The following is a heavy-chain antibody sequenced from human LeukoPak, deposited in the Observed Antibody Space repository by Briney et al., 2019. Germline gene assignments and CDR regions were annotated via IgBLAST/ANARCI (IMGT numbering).Heavy chain of an antibody. CDR3: ARSSYSSSSSV. Sequence: AGGSLRLSCAVSGFTFSGFWMSWSRQAPGKGLECVASINSDGSEGYYADVVKGRFTISRDNAKNSLYLQINSLRAEDTAVYYCARSSYSSSSSVWGQGTMVTVSS. J-gene: IGHJ3*01. CDR1: GFTFSGFW. D-gene: IGHD6-6*01. CDR2: INSDGSEG. V-gene: IGHV3-7*03.